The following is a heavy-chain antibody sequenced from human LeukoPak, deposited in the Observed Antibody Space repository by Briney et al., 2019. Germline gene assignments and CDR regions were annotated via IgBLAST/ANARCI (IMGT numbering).Heavy chain of an antibody. CDR3: ATWGTMVTAGNDY. CDR1: GYTFTSNY. D-gene: IGHD4/OR15-4a*01. CDR2: FDPGDGET. Sequence: ASVKVSCKAFGYTFTSNYMHWVRQAPGKGLQWMVSFDPGDGETLYAQNFQGRVTLTEDASTDTLYMEMASLRFEDTAVYYCATWGTMVTAGNDYWGKGTLVTVSS. J-gene: IGHJ4*02. V-gene: IGHV1-24*01.